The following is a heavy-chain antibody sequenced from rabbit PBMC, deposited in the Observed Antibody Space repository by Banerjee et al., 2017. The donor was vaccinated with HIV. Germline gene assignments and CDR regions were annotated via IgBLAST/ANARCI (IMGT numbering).Heavy chain of an antibody. D-gene: IGHD4-1*01. V-gene: IGHV1S47*01. Sequence: EESGGGLVQPEGSLTLTCTASGFSVSDRYVMCWVRQAPGKGLEWIGCIYTGDGTTDYASWVNGRFSISRSTSLNTVDLKMTSLTAADTATYFCARDLAGAIGWNFNLWGPGTLVTVS. CDR2: IYTGDGTT. J-gene: IGHJ4*01. CDR3: ARDLAGAIGWNFNL. CDR1: GFSVSDRYV.